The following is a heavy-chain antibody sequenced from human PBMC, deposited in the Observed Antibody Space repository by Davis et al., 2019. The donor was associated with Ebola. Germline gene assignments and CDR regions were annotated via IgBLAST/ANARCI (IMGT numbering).Heavy chain of an antibody. CDR1: GFTFSSYW. V-gene: IGHV3-74*01. CDR3: ARGEQQLADY. J-gene: IGHJ4*02. CDR2: INSDGSST. Sequence: GESLKISCAASGFTFSSYWMHWVRQAPGKGLVWVSRINSDGSSTSYADSVKGRFTISRDNAKNTLYLQMNRLRAEDTAVYYCARGEQQLADYWGQGTLVTVSS. D-gene: IGHD6-13*01.